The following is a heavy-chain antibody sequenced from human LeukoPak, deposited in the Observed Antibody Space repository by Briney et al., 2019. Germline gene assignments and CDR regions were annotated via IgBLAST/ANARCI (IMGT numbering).Heavy chain of an antibody. J-gene: IGHJ6*02. CDR1: GFAVKSSY. D-gene: IGHD3-22*01. V-gene: IGHV3-9*01. CDR2: ISWNSGNI. Sequence: GGSLRLSCAASGFAVKSSYMSWVRQAPGKGLEWVSGISWNSGNIGYADSVKGRFTISRDDAKNSLYLQMNSLRAEDTALYYCAKDYDSSGYSYGMDVWGQGTTVTVSS. CDR3: AKDYDSSGYSYGMDV.